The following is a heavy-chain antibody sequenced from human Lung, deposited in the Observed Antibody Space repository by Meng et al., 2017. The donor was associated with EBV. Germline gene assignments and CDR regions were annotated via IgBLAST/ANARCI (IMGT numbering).Heavy chain of an antibody. D-gene: IGHD1-20*01. CDR2: IYHNENT. Sequence: SGPVLVKPSGTLSLPCPFSSASISSNNYWTWVRQSPGKGLEWIGEIYHNENTNYNPSLMSRVTMSLDKSKNHFSLNLRSVTAADTAVYFCARAPGNWNFDSWGQGTLVTVSS. CDR3: ARAPGNWNFDS. CDR1: SASISSNNY. J-gene: IGHJ4*02. V-gene: IGHV4-4*02.